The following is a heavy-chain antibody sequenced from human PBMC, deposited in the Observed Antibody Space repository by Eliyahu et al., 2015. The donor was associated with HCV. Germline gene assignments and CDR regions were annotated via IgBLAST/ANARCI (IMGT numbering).Heavy chain of an antibody. D-gene: IGHD3/OR15-3a*01. Sequence: EVQLVESGGGLVQPGGSLRLSCAASGFTFXHYEMNXVRQAPGKGLEWVSYISSSVSXIYYADSVKGRFTISRDNAKNSLYLQMNSLRAEDTAVYYCARVLRNYNYWTGYYYYYGMDVWGQGTTVTVSS. J-gene: IGHJ6*02. V-gene: IGHV3-48*03. CDR3: ARVLRNYNYWTGYYYYYGMDV. CDR1: GFTFXHYE. CDR2: ISSSVSXI.